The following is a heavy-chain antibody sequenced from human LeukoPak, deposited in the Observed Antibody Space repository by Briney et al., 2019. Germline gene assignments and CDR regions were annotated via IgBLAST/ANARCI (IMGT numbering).Heavy chain of an antibody. CDR3: ARDPRWLTPDCTSTSCYENYFDP. CDR1: GYSISSGYQ. V-gene: IGHV4-38-2*02. J-gene: IGHJ5*02. Sequence: SETLSLTCGVSGYSISSGYQWAWIRQSPGKGLEWIGSIYHSGSAHYNPSLKSRVTISVETSKNQFSLNMYSVTAADTTVYYCARDPRWLTPDCTSTSCYENYFDPWGQGTLVTVSS. D-gene: IGHD2-2*01. CDR2: IYHSGSA.